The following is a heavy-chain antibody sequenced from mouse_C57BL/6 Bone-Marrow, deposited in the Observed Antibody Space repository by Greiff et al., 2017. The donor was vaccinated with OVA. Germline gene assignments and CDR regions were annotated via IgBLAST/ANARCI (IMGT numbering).Heavy chain of an antibody. CDR3: ARPLRRDWYFDV. V-gene: IGHV1-18*01. J-gene: IGHJ1*03. CDR2: INPNNGGT. Sequence: EVKLQESGPELVKPGASVKIPCKASGYTFTDYNMDWVKQSHGKSLAWIGDINPNNGGTIYNQKFKGKATLTVDKSSSTAYMELRSLTSEDTAVYYCARPLRRDWYFDVWGTGTTVTVSS. D-gene: IGHD1-2*01. CDR1: GYTFTDYN.